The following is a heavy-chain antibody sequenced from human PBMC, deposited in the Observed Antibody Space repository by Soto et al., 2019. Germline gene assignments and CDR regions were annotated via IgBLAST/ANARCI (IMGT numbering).Heavy chain of an antibody. CDR2: IDPSDSYT. V-gene: IGHV5-10-1*01. Sequence: GQSLQISCKGSGYSFTSYWISWVRQMPGKGLEWMGRIDPSDSYTNYSPSFQGHVTISADKSISTAYLQWSSLKASDTAMYYCARRSIAAAGQMNGMDVWGQGTTVTVSS. J-gene: IGHJ6*02. D-gene: IGHD6-13*01. CDR1: GYSFTSYW. CDR3: ARRSIAAAGQMNGMDV.